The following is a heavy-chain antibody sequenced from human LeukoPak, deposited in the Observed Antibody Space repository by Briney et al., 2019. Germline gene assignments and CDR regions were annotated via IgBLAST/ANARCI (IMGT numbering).Heavy chain of an antibody. CDR2: VSKSSDYI. V-gene: IGHV3-21*01. D-gene: IGHD3-22*01. CDR3: AREEDSRAIRTSDGLDV. Sequence: PGGSLRLSCAASGFTFNSYTMNWVRQAPGKGLEWVSCVSKSSDYIYYADSVRGRFTISRDNAKNLVNLEMNSLRAEDTGVYYCAREEDSRAIRTSDGLDVWGEGTTVTVSP. J-gene: IGHJ6*04. CDR1: GFTFNSYT.